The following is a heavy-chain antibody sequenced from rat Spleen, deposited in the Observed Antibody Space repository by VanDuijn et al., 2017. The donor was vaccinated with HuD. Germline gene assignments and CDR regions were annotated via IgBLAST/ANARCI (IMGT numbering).Heavy chain of an antibody. CDR1: GFTLSDYY. J-gene: IGHJ2*01. D-gene: IGHD1-2*01. CDR2: INYDGSST. Sequence: EVQLVESGGGLVQPGRSLKLSCAASGFTLSDYYMAWVRQAPTKGLEWVATINYDGSSTYYRDSVKGRFTISRDNTKSTLYLQMDSLRSEDTATYYCTRSEMAAVSPGDYWGQGVMVTVSS. CDR3: TRSEMAAVSPGDY. V-gene: IGHV5-7*01.